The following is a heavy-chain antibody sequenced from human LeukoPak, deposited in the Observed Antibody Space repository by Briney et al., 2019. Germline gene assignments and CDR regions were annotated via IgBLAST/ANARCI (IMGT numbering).Heavy chain of an antibody. J-gene: IGHJ6*04. CDR1: GFTFSSYA. D-gene: IGHD3-10*02. CDR2: ISGSGSST. Sequence: GGSLRPSCAASGFTFSSYAMNWVRQAPGKGLEWVSVISGSGSSTYYADSVKGRFTISRDNSKNTLYLQMNSLRAEDTAVYYCAELGITMIGGVWGKGTTVTISS. CDR3: AELGITMIGGV. V-gene: IGHV3-23*01.